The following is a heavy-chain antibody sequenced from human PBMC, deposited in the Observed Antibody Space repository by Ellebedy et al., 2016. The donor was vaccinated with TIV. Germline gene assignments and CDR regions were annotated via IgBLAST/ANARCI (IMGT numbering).Heavy chain of an antibody. V-gene: IGHV1-18*01. CDR2: ISTYSGNT. J-gene: IGHJ3*02. CDR1: GYTFSRHG. D-gene: IGHD2-15*01. Sequence: AASVKVSCKTSGYTFSRHGLNWVRQAPGQGLEWMGVISTYSGNTKYAQKFQGRVTMTTDTSTGTAYLALRSLTSADTAVYYCSIDADSNTLDIWGQGTMVIVSS. CDR3: SIDADSNTLDI.